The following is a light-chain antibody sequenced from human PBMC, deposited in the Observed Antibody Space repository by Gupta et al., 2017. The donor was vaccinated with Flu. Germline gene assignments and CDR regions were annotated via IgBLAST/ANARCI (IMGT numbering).Light chain of an antibody. CDR1: NLGRRS. J-gene: IGLJ3*02. Sequence: SSVLTQPPSVSVAPGQTARNSCPGNNLGRRSVDWPQQKPGQAPVLVVYDNSGRPSGVPERFSGSNSGNTATPTISRVEAGDEADYYCQVWDSTTDHLVFGGGTKLTVL. CDR2: DNS. CDR3: QVWDSTTDHLV. V-gene: IGLV3-21*02.